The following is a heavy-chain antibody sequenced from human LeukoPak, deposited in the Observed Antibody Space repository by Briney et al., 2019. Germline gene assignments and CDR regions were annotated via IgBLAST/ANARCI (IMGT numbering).Heavy chain of an antibody. CDR1: GYTFTDYY. D-gene: IGHD5-12*01. Sequence: ASVKVSCKASGYTFTDYYIHWVRQAPGQGLEWMGWINPNSGGTNYAQKFQGWVTMTRDSSINTAYMEVSRLKSDDTAMYYCARLLPRYSGYAMDVWGQGTMVTVSS. CDR2: INPNSGGT. V-gene: IGHV1-2*04. CDR3: ARLLPRYSGYAMDV. J-gene: IGHJ6*02.